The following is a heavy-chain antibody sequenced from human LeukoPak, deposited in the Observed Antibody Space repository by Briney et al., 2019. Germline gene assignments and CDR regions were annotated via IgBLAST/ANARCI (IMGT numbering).Heavy chain of an antibody. CDR1: GFTFSSYG. CDR3: AKGDGNYYDSSGYPGD. CDR2: ISYDGSNK. D-gene: IGHD3-22*01. Sequence: PGGSLRLSCAASGFTFSSYGMHWVRQAPGKGLEWVAVISYDGSNKYYADSVKGRFTISRDNSKNTLYLQMNSLRAEDTAVYYCAKGDGNYYDSSGYPGDWDQGTLVTVSS. V-gene: IGHV3-30*18. J-gene: IGHJ4*02.